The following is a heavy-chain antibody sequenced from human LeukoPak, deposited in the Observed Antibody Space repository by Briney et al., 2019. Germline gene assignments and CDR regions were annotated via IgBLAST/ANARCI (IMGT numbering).Heavy chain of an antibody. Sequence: SETLSLTCTVSGGSISSSSYYWGWIRQPPGKGLEWIGSIYYSGSTYYNPSLKSRVTISVDTSKDQFSLKLSSVTAADTAVYYCATMTIFYAFDIWGQGTMVTVSS. D-gene: IGHD5-24*01. CDR3: ATMTIFYAFDI. V-gene: IGHV4-39*01. J-gene: IGHJ3*02. CDR2: IYYSGST. CDR1: GGSISSSSYY.